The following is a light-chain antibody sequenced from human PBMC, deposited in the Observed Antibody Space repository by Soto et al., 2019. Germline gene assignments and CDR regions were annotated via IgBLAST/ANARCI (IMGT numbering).Light chain of an antibody. Sequence: DIPMTQSPSSLSASVGDRVTITCRASQSISSYLNWYQQNPGKAPKLLIYAASSLQSGVPSRFSGSGSGTDFTLPISSLQPEDFATYYCQQSYSTPLTFGGGTKVEIK. CDR2: AAS. V-gene: IGKV1-39*01. CDR1: QSISSY. CDR3: QQSYSTPLT. J-gene: IGKJ4*02.